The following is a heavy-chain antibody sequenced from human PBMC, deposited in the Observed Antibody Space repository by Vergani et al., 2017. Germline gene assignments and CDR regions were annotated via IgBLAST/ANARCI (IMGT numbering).Heavy chain of an antibody. CDR2: IRSKNDGGTA. CDR3: YTDYHDY. V-gene: IGHV3-15*02. Sequence: EVQLLQSEGAVVQPGGSLRLSCVASGFTFSSHAMSWVRQAPGKGLEWIGRIRSKNDGGTADYAAPLKGRFTISRDDSKDSAFLLVNNLKTEDTAVYFCYTDYHDYWGQGTLVTVSS. D-gene: IGHD2-2*02. CDR1: GFTFSSHA. J-gene: IGHJ4*02.